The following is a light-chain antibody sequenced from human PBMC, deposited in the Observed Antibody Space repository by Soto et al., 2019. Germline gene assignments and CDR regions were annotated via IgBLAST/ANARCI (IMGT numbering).Light chain of an antibody. J-gene: IGLJ3*02. V-gene: IGLV2-14*01. CDR1: SSDVGGYNY. CDR3: NSYTSSSPWV. CDR2: EVS. Sequence: QSVLTQPASVSGSPGQSITISCTGTSSDVGGYNYVSWYQQHPGKAPKLMIYEVSNRPSGVSNRFSGSKSGNTASLTISGRQAEDEADYYCNSYTSSSPWVFGGGTKLTVL.